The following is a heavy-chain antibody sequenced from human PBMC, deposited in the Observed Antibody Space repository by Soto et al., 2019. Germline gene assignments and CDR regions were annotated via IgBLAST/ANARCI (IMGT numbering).Heavy chain of an antibody. CDR1: GYTFTSYG. CDR2: ITPYNGYT. D-gene: IGHD3-10*01. CDR3: ARVEYDSGRSFDY. J-gene: IGHJ4*02. Sequence: ASVKVSCKASGYTFTSYGISWVRQAPGQGLEWMGWITPYNGYTNYAQKLQGRVTMTTDTSTSTAYMELKSLRSDDTAVYYCARVEYDSGRSFDYWGQGTLVTVSS. V-gene: IGHV1-18*01.